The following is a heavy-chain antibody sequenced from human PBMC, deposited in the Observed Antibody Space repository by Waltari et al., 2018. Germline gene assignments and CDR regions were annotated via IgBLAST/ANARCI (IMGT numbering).Heavy chain of an antibody. Sequence: QVQLVQSGAEVKKPGASVKVSCRVSGYSLTASALHWVRQAPGKGLEWLGSFAPEYGEAVYAQEFQGRVTMTEDTSKDTAYMELSSLTYEDTAVYYCTRDRVGYCSGGTCYSRWFDPWGQGTLVTVSS. V-gene: IGHV1-24*01. CDR3: TRDRVGYCSGGTCYSRWFDP. CDR2: FAPEYGEA. D-gene: IGHD2-15*01. J-gene: IGHJ5*02. CDR1: GYSLTASA.